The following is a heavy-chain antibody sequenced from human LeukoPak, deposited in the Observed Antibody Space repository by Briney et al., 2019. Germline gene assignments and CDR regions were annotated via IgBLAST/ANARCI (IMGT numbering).Heavy chain of an antibody. CDR1: GYSISSGYY. J-gene: IGHJ6*03. CDR3: AGLAGYDFWSGYGYYYYYMDV. Sequence: SETLSLTCTVSGYSISSGYYWGWIRQPPGKGLEWIGSIYHSGSTYYNPSLKSRVTISVDTSKNQFSLKLSSVTAADTAVYYCAGLAGYDFWSGYGYYYYYMDVWGKGTTVTVSS. V-gene: IGHV4-38-2*02. CDR2: IYHSGST. D-gene: IGHD3-3*01.